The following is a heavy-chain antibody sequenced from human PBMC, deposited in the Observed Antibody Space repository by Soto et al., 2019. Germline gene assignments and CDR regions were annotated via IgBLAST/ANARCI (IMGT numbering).Heavy chain of an antibody. CDR1: GYSFTNYW. CDR2: IYGDDSDI. CDR3: ARHVDYYYGMDV. V-gene: IGHV5-51*01. J-gene: IGHJ6*02. Sequence: RGESLKISCKASGYSFTNYWIGWVRQMPGKGLEWMAIIYGDDSDIRYSPSFQGQVTVSLDKSITTAYVQWSSLKASDTAMYYCARHVDYYYGMDVWGQGTTVTVSS.